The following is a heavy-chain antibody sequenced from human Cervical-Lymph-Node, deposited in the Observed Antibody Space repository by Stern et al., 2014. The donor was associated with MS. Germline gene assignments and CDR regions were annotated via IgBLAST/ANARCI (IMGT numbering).Heavy chain of an antibody. Sequence: QVQPVQSGAEVKKPGASVKVSCKASGFTFTNYYVHWVRQAPGQGLEWMGIINRSDDDTGYAQRFQGRLTVTRDTSSSTVYMELTSLRYDDTAVYYCALSAFDFWGQGTLVTVSS. CDR1: GFTFTNYY. CDR3: ALSAFDF. J-gene: IGHJ4*02. D-gene: IGHD5/OR15-5a*01. V-gene: IGHV1-46*01. CDR2: INRSDDDT.